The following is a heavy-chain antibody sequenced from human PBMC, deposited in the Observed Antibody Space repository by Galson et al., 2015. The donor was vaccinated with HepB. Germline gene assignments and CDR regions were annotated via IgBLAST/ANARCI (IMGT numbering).Heavy chain of an antibody. Sequence: SLRLSCAASGLTFKNHRFHWVRQAPGKGLEWVAVISYDGSHDHYADSVKGRFTISNYNPSLKGRVAISVDVSKNQFSLNLNSVTAADTAVYYCARLGSSTTNCWGPGTLVTVSS. CDR3: NSVTAADTAVYYCARLGSSTTNC. J-gene: IGHJ4*02. CDR2: ISYDGSHD. V-gene: IGHV3-30*03. D-gene: IGHD2-2*01. CDR1: GLTFKNHR.